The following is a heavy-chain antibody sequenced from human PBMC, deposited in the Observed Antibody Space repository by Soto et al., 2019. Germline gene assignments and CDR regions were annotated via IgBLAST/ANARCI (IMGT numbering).Heavy chain of an antibody. V-gene: IGHV3-33*01. CDR3: ARELTGSLVEGAFDI. CDR1: GFTFSSYG. D-gene: IGHD1-26*01. Sequence: GWSLRLSCAASGFTFSSYGMHWVRQAPGKGLEWVAVIWYDGSNKYYADSVKGRFTISRDNSKNTLYLQMNSLRAEDTAVYYCARELTGSLVEGAFDIWGQGTMVTVSS. J-gene: IGHJ3*02. CDR2: IWYDGSNK.